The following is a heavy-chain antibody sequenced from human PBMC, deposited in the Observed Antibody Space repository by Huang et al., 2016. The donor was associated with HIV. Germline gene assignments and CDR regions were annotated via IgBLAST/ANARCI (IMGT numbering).Heavy chain of an antibody. D-gene: IGHD3-16*02. V-gene: IGHV4-39*01. CDR2: IYYNGST. CDR3: ARHREGPVAYYPGWGSHLNYMDV. Sequence: QLLLQESGPGLVKPSEALALTCAVSGGSIRSSDYHWGWIRQPPGKGREGIGRIYYNGSTHTIPTPKSRVTIAVDTSKNLFFLNLTSMTAADTAVYYCARHREGPVAYYPGWGSHLNYMDVWGRGRTVVVSS. CDR1: GGSIRSSDYH. J-gene: IGHJ6*03.